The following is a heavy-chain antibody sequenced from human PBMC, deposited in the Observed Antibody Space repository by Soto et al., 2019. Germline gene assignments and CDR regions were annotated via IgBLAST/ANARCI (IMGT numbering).Heavy chain of an antibody. CDR2: INPDGSEK. Sequence: GGSLRLSCAASGFSFSSFWMDWVRQAPGKGLEWVANINPDGSEKHYVDSVRGRFTISRDNARNSLYLHMSSLTAEDSALYYCSRSLDSWGQGTRVTVSS. J-gene: IGHJ4*02. V-gene: IGHV3-7*01. CDR3: SRSLDS. CDR1: GFSFSSFW.